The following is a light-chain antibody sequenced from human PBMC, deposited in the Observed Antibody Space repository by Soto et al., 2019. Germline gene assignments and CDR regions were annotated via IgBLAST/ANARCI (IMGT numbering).Light chain of an antibody. CDR2: GAS. CDR1: QSVSSRS. V-gene: IGKV3-20*01. Sequence: EIVLTQSPGTLSLFPGERATLSCRASQSVSSRSLAWYQQKLGQAPRLLIYGASSRATGIPDRFSSSGSGTDFSLTISRLEPEDFAVYYCQQYERGFTFGPGTKVDIK. CDR3: QQYERGFT. J-gene: IGKJ3*01.